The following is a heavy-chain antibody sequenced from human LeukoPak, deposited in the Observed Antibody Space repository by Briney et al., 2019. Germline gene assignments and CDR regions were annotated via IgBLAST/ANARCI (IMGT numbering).Heavy chain of an antibody. Sequence: SGGSLRPSCAASGFTFTSYTMNWVRQAPGKGLEWVSSITSGSSYIYYPDSVKGRFTISRDNAKNSLYLQMTSLRVEDTAVYYCAKTYGHFDDWGQGTLVTVSS. V-gene: IGHV3-21*01. J-gene: IGHJ4*02. CDR1: GFTFTSYT. CDR3: AKTYGHFDD. CDR2: ITSGSSYI. D-gene: IGHD4-17*01.